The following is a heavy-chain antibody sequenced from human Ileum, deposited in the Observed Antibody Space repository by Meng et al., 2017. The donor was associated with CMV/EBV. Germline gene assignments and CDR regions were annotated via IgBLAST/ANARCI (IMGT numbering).Heavy chain of an antibody. CDR3: AKGLNSGVVYKAFDI. CDR2: ISGSGGST. D-gene: IGHD2-15*01. J-gene: IGHJ3*02. Sequence: GESLKISCAASGFTFSSYAMSWVRQAPGKGLEWVSAISGSGGSTYYADSVKGRFTISRDTSMDTLYLQLNDLRVEDTAVYYCAKGLNSGVVYKAFDILGQGTMVTVSS. V-gene: IGHV3-23*01. CDR1: GFTFSSYA.